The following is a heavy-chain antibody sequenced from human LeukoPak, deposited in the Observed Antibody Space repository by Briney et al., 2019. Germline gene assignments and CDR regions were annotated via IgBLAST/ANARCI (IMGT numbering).Heavy chain of an antibody. Sequence: SQTLSLTCAVSGGSISSGGYSWSWIRQPPGKGLEWIGYIYHSGSTYYNPSLKSRVAISVDRSKNQFSLKLSSVTAADTAVYYCARLVAATGNFDYWGQGTLVTVSS. D-gene: IGHD6-13*01. CDR1: GGSISSGGYS. CDR2: IYHSGST. CDR3: ARLVAATGNFDY. V-gene: IGHV4-30-2*01. J-gene: IGHJ4*02.